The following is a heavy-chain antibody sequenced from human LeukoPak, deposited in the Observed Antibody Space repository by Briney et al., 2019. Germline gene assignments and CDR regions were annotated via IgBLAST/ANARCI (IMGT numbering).Heavy chain of an antibody. CDR2: INHSGST. Sequence: SETLSLTCAVYGVSFSGYYWSWLPQPPGKGLEWIGEINHSGSTNYNPSLKSRVTISVDTSKNQFSLKLSSVTAADTAVYYCARERDYWGQGTLVTVSS. CDR1: GVSFSGYY. V-gene: IGHV4-34*01. CDR3: ARERDY. J-gene: IGHJ4*02.